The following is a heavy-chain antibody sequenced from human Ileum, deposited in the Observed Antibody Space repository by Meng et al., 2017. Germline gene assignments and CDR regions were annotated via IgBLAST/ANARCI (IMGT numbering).Heavy chain of an antibody. CDR2: IYRGGST. CDR1: GFSVSSDY. D-gene: IGHD1-1*01. Sequence: VEWVESGGGLVEPGGSLRLSCTASGFSVSSDYINWVRQAPGKGLEWVSVIYRGGSTYYADSVNGRFTVSRDNSKNTLFLQMNSLRVEDTAVYYCARSGFDWNDAIDSWGQGTLVTVSS. V-gene: IGHV3-66*02. J-gene: IGHJ5*01. CDR3: ARSGFDWNDAIDS.